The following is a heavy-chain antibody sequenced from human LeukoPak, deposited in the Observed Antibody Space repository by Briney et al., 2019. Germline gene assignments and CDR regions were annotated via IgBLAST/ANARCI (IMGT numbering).Heavy chain of an antibody. J-gene: IGHJ4*02. V-gene: IGHV4-4*07. D-gene: IGHD1-26*01. Sequence: PSETLSLTCAVSGGSISSYYWSWIRQPAGKGLEWIGHIYSSGSTNYNPSLKSRVTMSVDTSKNQFSLKLSSVTAADTAVYYCARGARAVGTTTYFDYWGQGTLVTVSS. CDR3: ARGARAVGTTTYFDY. CDR2: IYSSGST. CDR1: GGSISSYY.